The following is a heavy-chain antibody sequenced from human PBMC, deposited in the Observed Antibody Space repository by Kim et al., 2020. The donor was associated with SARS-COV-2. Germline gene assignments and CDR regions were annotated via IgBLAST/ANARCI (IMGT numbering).Heavy chain of an antibody. CDR2: ISISSSYI. CDR1: GFDFSTYS. J-gene: IGHJ4*01. V-gene: IGHV3-21*01. CDR3: ATGGTGGANYFD. Sequence: GGSLRRSCAASGFDFSTYSLNWVRQAPGKGLEWVSAISISSSYIYYADSVKGRFTVSRDNARKSLFLEMSGLRVDDTAVDYCATGGTGGANYFD. D-gene: IGHD3-10*01.